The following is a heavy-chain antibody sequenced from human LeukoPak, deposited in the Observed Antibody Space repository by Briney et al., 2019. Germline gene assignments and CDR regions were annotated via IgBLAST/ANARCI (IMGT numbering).Heavy chain of an antibody. CDR2: ISYDENNK. Sequence: GRSLRLSCAASGFTFSTYAMHWVRQTPAKGLEWVAVISYDENNKYYADSVKGRFTISRDNSKNTLFLQMNSLRTEDPAVYYCTRGDGLKDFDYWGQGTLVTVSS. D-gene: IGHD5-24*01. V-gene: IGHV3-30-3*01. J-gene: IGHJ4*02. CDR1: GFTFSTYA. CDR3: TRGDGLKDFDY.